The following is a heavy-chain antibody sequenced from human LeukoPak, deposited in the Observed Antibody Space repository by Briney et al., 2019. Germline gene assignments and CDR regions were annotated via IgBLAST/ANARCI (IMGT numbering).Heavy chain of an antibody. CDR2: ISFDGRNK. CDR3: ARDAEPAAGTGVGYFDL. Sequence: GGSLRLSCAASGFNFRSYAIHWVRQGPGKALEWVAVISFDGRNKYYADSVKGRFTISRDLSETTVYLQMDGLRSEDTALYSCARDAEPAAGTGVGYFDLWGRGTLVTVSS. CDR1: GFNFRSYA. J-gene: IGHJ2*01. V-gene: IGHV3-30*04. D-gene: IGHD6-13*01.